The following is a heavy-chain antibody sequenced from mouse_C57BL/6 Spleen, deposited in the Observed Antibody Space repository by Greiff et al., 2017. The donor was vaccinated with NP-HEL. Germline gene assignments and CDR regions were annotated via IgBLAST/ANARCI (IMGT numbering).Heavy chain of an antibody. Sequence: EVQLQQSGPELVKPGASVKIPCKASGYTFTDYNMDWVKQSHGKSLEWIGDINPNNGGTIYNQKFKGKATLTVDKSSSTAYMELRSLTSEDTAVYYCARYGNYGGGAMDYWGQGTSVTVSS. CDR2: INPNNGGT. D-gene: IGHD2-1*01. CDR3: ARYGNYGGGAMDY. J-gene: IGHJ4*01. CDR1: GYTFTDYN. V-gene: IGHV1-18*01.